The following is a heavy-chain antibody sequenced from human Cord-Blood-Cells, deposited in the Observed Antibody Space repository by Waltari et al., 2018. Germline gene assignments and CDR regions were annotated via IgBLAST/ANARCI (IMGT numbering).Heavy chain of an antibody. V-gene: IGHV1-69*01. CDR2: IIPIFGTA. CDR3: VWIHYGSGSYYFDY. J-gene: IGHJ4*02. Sequence: QVQLVQSGAEVKKSGSSVKVSCKASGGTFSSYAISWVRQAPGQGLEWMGGIIPIFGTANYAQKFQGRVTITADESTSTAYMELSSLRSEDTAVYYCVWIHYGSGSYYFDYWGQGTLVTVSS. CDR1: GGTFSSYA. D-gene: IGHD3-10*01.